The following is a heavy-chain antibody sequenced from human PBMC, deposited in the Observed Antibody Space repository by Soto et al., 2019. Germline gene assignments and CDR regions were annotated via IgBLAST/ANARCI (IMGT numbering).Heavy chain of an antibody. V-gene: IGHV3-7*01. Sequence: VGSQRLSCAASGFTFSSYWMSWVRQAPGKGLEWVANIKQDGSEKYYVDSVKGRFTSSRDNAKTSLYLQMSSLRPEETAVYYCAREEYYYYYCMDVWGQGTTLTVSS. CDR1: GFTFSSYW. CDR2: IKQDGSEK. J-gene: IGHJ6*02. CDR3: AREEYYYYYCMDV.